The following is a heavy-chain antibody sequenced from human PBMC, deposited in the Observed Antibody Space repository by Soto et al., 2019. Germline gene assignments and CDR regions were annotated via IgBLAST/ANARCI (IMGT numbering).Heavy chain of an antibody. CDR3: TKNGFWSLDF. CDR1: GGSINRNSW. J-gene: IGHJ4*02. D-gene: IGHD3-3*01. Sequence: QVQLQESGPGLVKPSGTLSLTCAVSGGSINRNSWWSWVRHPPGKGLEWIGEIHDSGSTNHNPSLKARVTISIDKSNIQFSLKMTSVTAADTATYYCTKNGFWSLDFWGRGTLVIVSS. V-gene: IGHV4-4*02. CDR2: IHDSGST.